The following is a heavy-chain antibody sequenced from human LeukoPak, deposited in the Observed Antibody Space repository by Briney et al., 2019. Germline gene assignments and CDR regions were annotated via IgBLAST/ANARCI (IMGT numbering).Heavy chain of an antibody. CDR2: IRSKAYGGTT. D-gene: IGHD4-23*01. Sequence: GGSLRLSCTASGFTFGDYAMSWVRQAPGKGLEWVGFIRSKAYGGTTEYAASVKGRFTISRDDSKSIAYLQMNSLKTEDTAVYYCTRDRRYGGNSVWIDYWGQGTLVTVSS. CDR1: GFTFGDYA. J-gene: IGHJ4*02. V-gene: IGHV3-49*04. CDR3: TRDRRYGGNSVWIDY.